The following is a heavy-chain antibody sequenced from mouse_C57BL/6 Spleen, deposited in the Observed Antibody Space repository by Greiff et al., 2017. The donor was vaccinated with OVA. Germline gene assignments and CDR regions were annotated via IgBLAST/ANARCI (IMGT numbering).Heavy chain of an antibody. V-gene: IGHV1-22*01. CDR3: ARKVRLGLITTASAGFAY. J-gene: IGHJ3*01. Sequence: VQLQQSGPELVKPGASVKMSCKASGYTFTDYNMHWVKQSHGTGLEWIGYINPNNGGTSYNQKFKGKATLTVNTSSSTAYMALRSLTSEDSAVYYCARKVRLGLITTASAGFAYWGQGTLVTVSA. D-gene: IGHD1-1*01. CDR2: INPNNGGT. CDR1: GYTFTDYN.